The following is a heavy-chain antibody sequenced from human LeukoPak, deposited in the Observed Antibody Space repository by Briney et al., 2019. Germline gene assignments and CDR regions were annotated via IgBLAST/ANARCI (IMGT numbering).Heavy chain of an antibody. CDR1: GFIFSSYV. D-gene: IGHD2-2*01. Sequence: GGSLRLSCAGSGFIFSSYVMHWVRQAPGKGLEWVAVISYDGRNKHYPDSVKGRFTISRDISTDTLWLQMDSLRTEDTAVYYCAKGPLRGTAAAIDYWGQGTLVTVSS. CDR2: ISYDGRNK. J-gene: IGHJ4*02. CDR3: AKGPLRGTAAAIDY. V-gene: IGHV3-30*18.